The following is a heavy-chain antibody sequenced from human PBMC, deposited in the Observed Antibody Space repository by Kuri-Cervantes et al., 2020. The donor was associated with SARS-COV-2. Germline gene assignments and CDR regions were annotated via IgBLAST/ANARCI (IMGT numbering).Heavy chain of an antibody. Sequence: SVKVSCKASGGSFSSYAISWVRQAPGQGLEWMGGIIPILAIANYAQKFQGRVTITADKSTSTAYMELSSLRSEDTAVYYCAREGWNDGSDDAFDIWGQGTMVTVSS. V-gene: IGHV1-69*10. CDR3: AREGWNDGSDDAFDI. D-gene: IGHD1-1*01. CDR2: IIPILAIA. CDR1: GGSFSSYA. J-gene: IGHJ3*02.